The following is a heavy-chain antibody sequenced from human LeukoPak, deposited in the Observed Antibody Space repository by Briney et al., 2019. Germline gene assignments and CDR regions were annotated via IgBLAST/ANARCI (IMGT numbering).Heavy chain of an antibody. CDR1: GDSIQNYY. V-gene: IGHV4-4*07. CDR2: IYSFGMT. D-gene: IGHD2-21*01. J-gene: IGHJ4*02. CDR3: ARDRAGDDSVVRLDY. Sequence: PSETLSLTCTASGDSIQNYYWSWIRQPAGRGLEWIGRIYSFGMTDYNPSLTSRVTMSVDTSKNQFSLTLRSVTAADTAMYYCARDRAGDDSVVRLDYWGQGILVTVSS.